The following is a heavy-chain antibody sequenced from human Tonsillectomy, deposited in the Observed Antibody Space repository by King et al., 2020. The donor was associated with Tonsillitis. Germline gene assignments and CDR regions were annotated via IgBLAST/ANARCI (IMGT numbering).Heavy chain of an antibody. V-gene: IGHV4-39*01. CDR2: IYFTGST. J-gene: IGHJ6*03. CDR1: GDSISTSHAY. Sequence: QLQESGPGLLKPSETLSLTCTVSGDSISTSHAYWGWIRQPPGKGLEWIGNIYFTGSTYSTPSLRSRVTISVDTSKNQFSLNVSSVTAADTAVYYCARHRTPKYTSDWFPQYFFYMDVWGKGTTVTVSS. CDR3: ARHRTPKYTSDWFPQYFFYMDV. D-gene: IGHD6-19*01.